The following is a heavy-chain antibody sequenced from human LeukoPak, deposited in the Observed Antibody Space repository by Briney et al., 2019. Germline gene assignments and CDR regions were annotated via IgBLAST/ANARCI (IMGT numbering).Heavy chain of an antibody. CDR3: ARSGVGYFYDTTGYYPLDY. D-gene: IGHD3-22*01. CDR2: ISAYTGNT. Sequence: GASVKVSCKASGYTFTNYGISWARQAPGQGLEWMGWISAYTGNTNYAQNLQGRVTMTTDTSTSTAYMELRSLRSDDTAVYYCARSGVGYFYDTTGYYPLDYWGQGTLVTVSS. CDR1: GYTFTNYG. J-gene: IGHJ4*02. V-gene: IGHV1-18*01.